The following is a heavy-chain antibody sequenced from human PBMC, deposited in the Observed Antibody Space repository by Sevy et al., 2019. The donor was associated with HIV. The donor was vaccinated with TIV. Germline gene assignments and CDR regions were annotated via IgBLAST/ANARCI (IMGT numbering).Heavy chain of an antibody. CDR1: GFTFSSYA. Sequence: GGSLRLSCAASGFTFSSYAMSWVRQAPGKGLEWVSAISGSGGSTYYADSVKGRFTSSRDNPKNTLYLQMNSLRAEDTAVYYCAKDPDYITIFGVVNTAIFDYWGQGTLVTVSS. V-gene: IGHV3-23*01. CDR2: ISGSGGST. J-gene: IGHJ4*02. D-gene: IGHD3-3*01. CDR3: AKDPDYITIFGVVNTAIFDY.